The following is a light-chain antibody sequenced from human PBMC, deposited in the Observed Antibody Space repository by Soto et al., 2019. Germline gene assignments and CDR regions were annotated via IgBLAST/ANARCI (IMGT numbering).Light chain of an antibody. CDR2: EVS. CDR1: QSLLHTDGKTY. CDR3: MQCLRPPWT. V-gene: IGKV2D-29*01. J-gene: IGKJ1*01. Sequence: EIVMTQTPLSLSVTPGQPASISCKSSQSLLHTDGKTYVYWYQQKPGQPPQLLTCEVSNRFSGVPDRFSGSGSGTDFTLTSSRVEAEEVEVYDGMQCLRPPWTFGQGTKVE.